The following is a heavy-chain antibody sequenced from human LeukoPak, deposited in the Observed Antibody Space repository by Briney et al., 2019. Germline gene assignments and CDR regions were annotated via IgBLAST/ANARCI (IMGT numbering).Heavy chain of an antibody. CDR2: IYYSGST. CDR1: GGSISSGGYY. J-gene: IGHJ5*02. V-gene: IGHV4-31*03. D-gene: IGHD2-2*03. CDR3: ARATGYCSSTSCYEDWFDP. Sequence: PSQTLSLTCTVSGGSISSGGYYWSWIRQHPGKGLEWIGYIYYSGSTYYNPSLKSRVTISVDTSKNQFSLKLSSVTAADTAVYYCARATGYCSSTSCYEDWFDPWGQGTLVTASS.